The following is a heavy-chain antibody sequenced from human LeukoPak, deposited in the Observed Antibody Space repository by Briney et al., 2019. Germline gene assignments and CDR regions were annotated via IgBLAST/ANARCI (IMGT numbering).Heavy chain of an antibody. V-gene: IGHV3-15*01. D-gene: IGHD2-15*01. Sequence: GGSLRLSCAASGFTFSNAWMSWVRQAPGKGLEWVGRIKSKTDGGTTDYAAPGKGRFTISRDDSKNTLYLQMNSLKNEDTAVYYCTTLRLDIVVVVAAYYFDYWGQGTLVTVSS. CDR2: IKSKTDGGTT. CDR1: GFTFSNAW. CDR3: TTLRLDIVVVVAAYYFDY. J-gene: IGHJ4*02.